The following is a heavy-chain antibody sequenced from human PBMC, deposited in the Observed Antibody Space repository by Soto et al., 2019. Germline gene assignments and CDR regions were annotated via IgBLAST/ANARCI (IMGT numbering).Heavy chain of an antibody. CDR1: GFTFSSYA. Sequence: GGSLRLSCAASGFTFSSYAMSWVRQAPGKGLEWVSAISGSGGSTYYADSVKGRFTISRDNSKNTLYLQMNSLRAEDTAVYYCAKVISYYYDSSGYYYFDYWGQGTLVTVSS. D-gene: IGHD3-22*01. CDR3: AKVISYYYDSSGYYYFDY. CDR2: ISGSGGST. J-gene: IGHJ4*02. V-gene: IGHV3-23*01.